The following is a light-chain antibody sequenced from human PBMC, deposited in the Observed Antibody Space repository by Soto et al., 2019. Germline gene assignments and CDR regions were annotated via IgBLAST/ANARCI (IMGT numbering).Light chain of an antibody. CDR2: EVN. CDR1: SSDVGGYDY. Sequence: QSVLTQPPAASGSPGQSVTISCTGTSSDVGGYDYVSWYQQHPGKAPRLIIFEVNKRPSGVPDRFSGSKSGNTASLTVSGLQAEDEADSYCCSYAGRNKSRVLGLATKVTV. J-gene: IGLJ1*01. V-gene: IGLV2-8*01. CDR3: CSYAGRNKSRV.